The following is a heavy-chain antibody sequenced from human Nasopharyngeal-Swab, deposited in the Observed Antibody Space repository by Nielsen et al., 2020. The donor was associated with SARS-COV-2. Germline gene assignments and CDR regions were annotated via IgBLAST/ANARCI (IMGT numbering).Heavy chain of an antibody. Sequence: ASVKVSCKASGYTFTSYAMNWVRQAPGQGLEWMGWINTNTGNPTYAQGFTGRFVFSLDTSVSTAYLQISSLKAEDTAVYYRARDHRTTIFGVVIIQGYYGMDVWGQGTTVTVSS. J-gene: IGHJ6*02. V-gene: IGHV7-4-1*02. D-gene: IGHD3-3*01. CDR1: GYTFTSYA. CDR2: INTNTGNP. CDR3: ARDHRTTIFGVVIIQGYYGMDV.